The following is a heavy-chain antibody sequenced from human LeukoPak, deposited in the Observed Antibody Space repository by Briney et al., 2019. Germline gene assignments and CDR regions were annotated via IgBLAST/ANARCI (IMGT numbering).Heavy chain of an antibody. Sequence: SETLSLTCAVSGGSISSSNWWSWVRQPPGKGLEWIGEIYHSGSTNYNPSLKSRVTISVDTSKNQFSLKLSSVTAADTAVYYCARLCPYYFDYWGQGTLVTVSS. CDR3: ARLCPYYFDY. CDR2: IYHSGST. CDR1: GGSISSSNW. V-gene: IGHV4-4*02. J-gene: IGHJ4*02.